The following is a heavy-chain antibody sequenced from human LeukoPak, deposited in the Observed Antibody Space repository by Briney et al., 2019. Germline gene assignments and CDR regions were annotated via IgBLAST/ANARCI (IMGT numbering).Heavy chain of an antibody. V-gene: IGHV3-7*01. Sequence: GGSLRLSCAASGFTFSSYWMSWVRQAPGKGLEWVANIKQDGSEKYYVDSVKGRFTISRDNAKNSLYLQMNSLRAEDTAVYYCAREHIVVVIERGSSDYWGQGTLVTVSS. J-gene: IGHJ4*02. CDR1: GFTFSSYW. D-gene: IGHD2-21*01. CDR3: AREHIVVVIERGSSDY. CDR2: IKQDGSEK.